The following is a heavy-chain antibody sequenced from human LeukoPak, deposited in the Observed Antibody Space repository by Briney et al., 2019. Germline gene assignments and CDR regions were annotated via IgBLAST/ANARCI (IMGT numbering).Heavy chain of an antibody. CDR2: IYYSGST. CDR3: ARDLDMDWFDP. D-gene: IGHD2-2*03. J-gene: IGHJ5*02. Sequence: SETLPLTFTVSGGSISSYYWSWIRQPPGKGLEWIGYIYYSGSTNYNPSLKSRVTISVDTSKNQFSLKLSSVTAADTAVYYCARDLDMDWFDPWGQGTLVTVSS. V-gene: IGHV4-59*01. CDR1: GGSISSYY.